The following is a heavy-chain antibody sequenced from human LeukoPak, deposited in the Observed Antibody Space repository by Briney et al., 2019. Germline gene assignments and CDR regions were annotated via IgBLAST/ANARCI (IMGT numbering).Heavy chain of an antibody. V-gene: IGHV4-39*01. CDR1: GGSISSSSYY. CDR3: ARIGPYDSSGYFT. Sequence: PSETLSLTCTVSGGSISSSSYYWGWIRQPPGKGLEWIGSIYYSGSTYYNPSLKSRVTISVDTSKNQFSLKLSSVTAADTAVYYCARIGPYDSSGYFTWGQGTLVTVSS. CDR2: IYYSGST. D-gene: IGHD3-22*01. J-gene: IGHJ5*02.